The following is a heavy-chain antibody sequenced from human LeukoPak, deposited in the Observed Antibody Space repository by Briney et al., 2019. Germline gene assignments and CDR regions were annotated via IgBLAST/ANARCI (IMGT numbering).Heavy chain of an antibody. D-gene: IGHD3-22*01. V-gene: IGHV3-23*01. CDR1: GFTFSSYA. CDR3: AKDYPSHTYYYDSSGSEIGRDAFDI. Sequence: GGSLRLSCAASGFTFSSYAMSWVRQAPGKGLEWVSAISGSGGSTYYADSVKGRFTISRDNSKNTLYLQMNSLRAEDTAVYYCAKDYPSHTYYYDSSGSEIGRDAFDIWGQGTMVTVSS. J-gene: IGHJ3*02. CDR2: ISGSGGST.